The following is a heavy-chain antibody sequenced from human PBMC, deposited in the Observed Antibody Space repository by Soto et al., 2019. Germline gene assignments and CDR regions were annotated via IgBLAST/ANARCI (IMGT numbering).Heavy chain of an antibody. CDR3: ERHDGATNGRRWYDS. CDR1: GVSISSSDSF. V-gene: IGHV4-39*01. J-gene: IGHJ5*01. Sequence: SETLSLTSTASGVSISSSDSFSGSFRQSPGKGVEWILIARYHGTPGNTPYLRSHVTTTLDTAETQFSLRLSSVSTAAAPVSYCERHDGATNGRRWYDSWGQGAPVTVSS. CDR2: ARYHGTP. D-gene: IGHD2-8*01.